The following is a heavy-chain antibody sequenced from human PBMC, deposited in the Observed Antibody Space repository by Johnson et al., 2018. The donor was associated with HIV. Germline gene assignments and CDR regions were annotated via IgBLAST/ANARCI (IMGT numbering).Heavy chain of an antibody. J-gene: IGHJ3*02. CDR2: ISYDGSNE. CDR3: AKDRAEVVVVHDALDM. CDR1: GFTFGIYG. Sequence: QVQLVESGGGVVQPGTSLRLSCAASGFTFGIYGMHWVRQAPGKGLEWVALISYDGSNEYYGDSVKGRLRISRDNSKKKLYLQMNSLRPEETAVYYCAKDRAEVVVVHDALDMWGQGTMVTVSS. D-gene: IGHD3-22*01. V-gene: IGHV3-30*18.